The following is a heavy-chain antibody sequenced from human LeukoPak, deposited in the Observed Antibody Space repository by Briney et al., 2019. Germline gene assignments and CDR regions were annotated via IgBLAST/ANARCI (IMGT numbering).Heavy chain of an antibody. CDR2: IDSSASYT. J-gene: IGHJ4*02. V-gene: IGHV3-11*06. CDR3: ARDPWDLPFDY. CDR1: GFTFSDYY. D-gene: IGHD1-26*01. Sequence: GGSLRLSCAASGFTFSDYYMSWFRQAPGKGLEWVSYIDSSASYTNYADSVKGRFTISRDNAKNTLYLQMNSLRAEDTAVYYCARDPWDLPFDYWGQGTLVTVSS.